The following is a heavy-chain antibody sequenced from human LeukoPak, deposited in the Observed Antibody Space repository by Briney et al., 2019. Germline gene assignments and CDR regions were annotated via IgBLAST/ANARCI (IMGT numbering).Heavy chain of an antibody. V-gene: IGHV5-51*01. J-gene: IGHJ4*02. CDR1: GYSFTSYW. Sequence: GESLKISCKGSGYSFTSYWIGWVRQMPGKGLEWMWIIYPGDSDTRYSPSFQGQVTISADKSISTAYLQWSSLKASDTAMYYCATMGATEIPPYYFDYWGQGTLVTVSS. CDR3: ATMGATEIPPYYFDY. CDR2: IYPGDSDT. D-gene: IGHD1-26*01.